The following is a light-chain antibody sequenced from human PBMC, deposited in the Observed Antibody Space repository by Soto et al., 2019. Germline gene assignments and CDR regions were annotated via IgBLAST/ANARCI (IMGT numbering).Light chain of an antibody. Sequence: QSVLTQPPSVSGVPGQRVTISFTGSSSNIGAGYDVHWYQQLPGTAPKLLIYGNSNRPSGVPDRFSGSKSRTSASLAITGLQTEDEDDDYCQSYDSSLSVVFGGGTKVTV. CDR1: SSNIGAGYD. CDR2: GNS. J-gene: IGLJ2*01. V-gene: IGLV1-40*01. CDR3: QSYDSSLSVV.